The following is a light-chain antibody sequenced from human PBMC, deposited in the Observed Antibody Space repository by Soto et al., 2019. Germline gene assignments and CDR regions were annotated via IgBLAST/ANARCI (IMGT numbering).Light chain of an antibody. CDR3: QQYGASPWT. V-gene: IGKV3-20*01. Sequence: EVMLTHSPGTLSLSPGGRGTLSCKGSQTVTSSYLAWYQQKPGQAPSVVISDTSIRATGIPDRFSGSGSGTDFSLMIGRLETEDFAVYICQQYGASPWTFGQGTKVDIK. J-gene: IGKJ1*01. CDR1: QTVTSSY. CDR2: DTS.